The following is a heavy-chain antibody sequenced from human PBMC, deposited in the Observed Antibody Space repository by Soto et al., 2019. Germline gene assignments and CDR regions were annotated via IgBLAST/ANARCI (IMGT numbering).Heavy chain of an antibody. V-gene: IGHV3-30*18. Sequence: GGSLRLSCAASGFTFSSYGMHWVRQAPGKGLEWVAVISYDGSNKYYADSVKGRFTISRDNSKNTLYLQMNSLRAEDTAVYYCAKVAYSNYENQPWDYYYYYMDVWGKGTTVTVSS. CDR2: ISYDGSNK. D-gene: IGHD4-4*01. J-gene: IGHJ6*03. CDR1: GFTFSSYG. CDR3: AKVAYSNYENQPWDYYYYYMDV.